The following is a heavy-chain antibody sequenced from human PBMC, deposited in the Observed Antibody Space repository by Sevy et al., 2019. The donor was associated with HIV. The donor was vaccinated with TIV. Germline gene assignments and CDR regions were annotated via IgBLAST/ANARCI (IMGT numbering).Heavy chain of an antibody. J-gene: IGHJ5*02. CDR2: IHYRGST. D-gene: IGHD3-16*02. V-gene: IGHV4-59*01. CDR3: AGYRNWFDP. CDR1: GGSISSYY. Sequence: SETLSLTCTVSGGSISSYYWSWIRQPPGKGLEWIGYIHYRGSTNYNPSLKSRVTISVDTSKNQFSLKLSSVTAADTAVYYCAGYRNWFDPWGQGTLVTVSS.